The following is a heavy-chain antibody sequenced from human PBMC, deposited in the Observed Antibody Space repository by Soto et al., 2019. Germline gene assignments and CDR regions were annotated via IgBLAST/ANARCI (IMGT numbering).Heavy chain of an antibody. CDR1: GGSVSSEHYY. D-gene: IGHD5-18*01. CDR3: APRGYSYGYAY. J-gene: IGHJ4*02. CDR2: FFYTGST. V-gene: IGHV4-61*01. Sequence: SETLSLTCTVSGGSVSSEHYYWNWIRQAPGKGLEWIGYFFYTGSTYYNPSLESRLTISVDTSKNQFSLKLSSVTAADTAVYYCAPRGYSYGYAYWGQGTLVTVSS.